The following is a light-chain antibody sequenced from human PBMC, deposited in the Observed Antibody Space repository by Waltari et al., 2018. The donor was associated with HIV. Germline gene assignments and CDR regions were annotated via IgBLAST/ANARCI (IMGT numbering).Light chain of an antibody. J-gene: IGLJ3*02. CDR2: DVS. CDR1: SSAVGGYNY. CDR3: SSYTSSSTLEV. Sequence: QSALTQPASVSGSPGQSITISCTGTSSAVGGYNYVSWYQQHPGKAPKLMIYDVSNRPSGVSNRVSGSKSGNTASLTISGLQAEDEADYYCSSYTSSSTLEVFGGGTKLTVL. V-gene: IGLV2-14*03.